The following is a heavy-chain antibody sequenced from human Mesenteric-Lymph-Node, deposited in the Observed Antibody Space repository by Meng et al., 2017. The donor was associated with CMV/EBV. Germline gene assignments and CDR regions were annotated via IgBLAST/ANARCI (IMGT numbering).Heavy chain of an antibody. V-gene: IGHV1-69*10. CDR2: IIPMRGIT. CDR3: VENTYNYDNSGYSLDY. Sequence: SVKVSCKASGGTFSGDALSWMRQAPGEGLEWMGGIIPMRGITKYAQKFQGRVTISADTSTSTAYMDLNSLRSDDTGMYYCVENTYNYDNSGYSLDYWGQGTLVTVSS. CDR1: GGTFSGDA. D-gene: IGHD3-22*01. J-gene: IGHJ4*02.